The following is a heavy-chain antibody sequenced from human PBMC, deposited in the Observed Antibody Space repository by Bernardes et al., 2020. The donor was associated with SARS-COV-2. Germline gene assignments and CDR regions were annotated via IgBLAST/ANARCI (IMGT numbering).Heavy chain of an antibody. V-gene: IGHV3-30*18. J-gene: IGHJ5*02. CDR3: AKDRSIFWFGEGKNPFHP. CDR1: GFSFNNYG. CDR2: ISYEGSIK. D-gene: IGHD3-10*01. Sequence: GGSLRLSCATSGFSFNNYGLHWVRQAPGKGPEWVAVISYEGSIKYYADSVGGRFTISRDSSRNTLFLDMKSLRAEDTAVYYCAKDRSIFWFGEGKNPFHPWGQETLVTVSS.